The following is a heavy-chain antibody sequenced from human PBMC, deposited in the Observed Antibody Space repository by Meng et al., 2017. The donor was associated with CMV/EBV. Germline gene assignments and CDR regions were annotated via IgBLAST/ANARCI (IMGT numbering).Heavy chain of an antibody. CDR3: ARGDVPAPPFPYHYGIDV. Sequence: ETLSLTCTVSGGSVSSGSYYWSWIRQPPGKGLEWVANIKQDGSEKYYVDSVKGRFTISRDNAKNSLYLQMNSLRAEDTAVYYCARGDVPAPPFPYHYGIDVWGQGTTVTVSS. V-gene: IGHV3-7*01. CDR1: GGSVSSGSYY. CDR2: IKQDGSEK. J-gene: IGHJ6*02. D-gene: IGHD2-2*01.